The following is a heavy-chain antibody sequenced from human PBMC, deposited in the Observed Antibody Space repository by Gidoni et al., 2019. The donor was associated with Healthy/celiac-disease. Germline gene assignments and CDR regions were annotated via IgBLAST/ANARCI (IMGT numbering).Heavy chain of an antibody. J-gene: IGHJ4*02. CDR2: ISGSGGST. CDR3: AKRILLWFGESAIDY. V-gene: IGHV3-23*01. CDR1: GFTFSSYA. Sequence: EVQLLESGGGLAQPGGSLRLSCAASGFTFSSYAMSWVRQAPGKGLEWVSAISGSGGSTYYADSVKGRFTISRDNSKNTLYLQMNSLRAEDTAVYYCAKRILLWFGESAIDYWGQGTLVTVSS. D-gene: IGHD3-10*01.